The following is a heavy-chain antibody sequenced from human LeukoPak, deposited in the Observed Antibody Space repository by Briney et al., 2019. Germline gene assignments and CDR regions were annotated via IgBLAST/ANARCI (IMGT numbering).Heavy chain of an antibody. D-gene: IGHD6-19*01. V-gene: IGHV3-23*01. CDR3: AKDLFSSPAQLTLPTFDY. Sequence: PGGSLRLSCAASGFTFSSYAMSWVRQAPGKGLEWVSAISGSGGSTYYADSVKGRFAISRDNSKNTLYLQMNSLRAEDTALYYCAKDLFSSPAQLTLPTFDYWGQGTLVTASS. CDR2: ISGSGGST. J-gene: IGHJ4*02. CDR1: GFTFSSYA.